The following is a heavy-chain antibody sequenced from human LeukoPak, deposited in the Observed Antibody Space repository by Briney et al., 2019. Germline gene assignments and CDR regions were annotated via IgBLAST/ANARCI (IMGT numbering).Heavy chain of an antibody. V-gene: IGHV4-39*01. D-gene: IGHD3-3*01. J-gene: IGHJ4*02. CDR3: ARGHYDFWSGYHADFDY. CDR1: GGSISSSSYY. Sequence: SETLSLTCSVSGGSISSSSYYWGWIRQPPGKGLDWIGTIYNSGSTYYTPSLKSRVTMSIDTSKKQFSLKLSSVTAADTAVYYCARGHYDFWSGYHADFDYWGQGTLVTVSS. CDR2: IYNSGST.